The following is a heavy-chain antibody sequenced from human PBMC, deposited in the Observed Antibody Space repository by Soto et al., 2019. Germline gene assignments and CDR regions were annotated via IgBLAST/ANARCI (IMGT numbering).Heavy chain of an antibody. CDR1: GFAFSEYA. CDR2: VSGSGQST. V-gene: IGHV3-23*01. D-gene: IGHD3-9*01. CDR3: AKARQYFDWLLSPVAHFDY. J-gene: IGHJ4*02. Sequence: EVQLLESGGGFVQPGESLRLSCAASGFAFSEYAMSWVRQAPGKGLEWVSAVSGSGQSTYHADSVKGRFTISRDNSKSTLYLQMNSLRAEDTAVYYCAKARQYFDWLLSPVAHFDYWGQGTLVTVSS.